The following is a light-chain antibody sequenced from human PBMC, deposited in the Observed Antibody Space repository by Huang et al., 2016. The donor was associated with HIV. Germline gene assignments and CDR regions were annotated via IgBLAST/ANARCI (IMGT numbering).Light chain of an antibody. CDR2: GAS. CDR3: QQYGSWT. V-gene: IGKV3-20*01. J-gene: IGKJ1*01. Sequence: EIVLTQSPDTLSLSPGERATLSCRASQSVSNSYLAWYQQKPAQAPRLLIYGASSRATGIPDRFGGSGSGTDFTLTISRLEPEDFAVYYCQQYGSWTFGQGTKVEIK. CDR1: QSVSNSY.